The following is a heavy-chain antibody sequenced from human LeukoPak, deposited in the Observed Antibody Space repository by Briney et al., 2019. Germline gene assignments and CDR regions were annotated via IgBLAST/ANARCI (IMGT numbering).Heavy chain of an antibody. Sequence: GGSLRLSCAASGFTFSSYAMHWVRQAPGKGLEYVSGISSKGGSAYYANSVKGRFTISRDNSKNTLYLQMGSLRAEDMAVYYCARGLYLKYGMDVWGQGTTVTVSS. J-gene: IGHJ6*02. CDR1: GFTFSSYA. D-gene: IGHD2-8*01. CDR2: ISSKGGSA. CDR3: ARGLYLKYGMDV. V-gene: IGHV3-64*01.